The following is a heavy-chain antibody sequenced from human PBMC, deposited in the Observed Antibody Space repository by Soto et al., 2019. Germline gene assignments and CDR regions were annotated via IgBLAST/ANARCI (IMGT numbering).Heavy chain of an antibody. J-gene: IGHJ6*02. Sequence: SETLSLTCAVYGGSFSGYYWSWIRQPPGKGLEWIGEINHSGSTNYNPSLKSRVTISVDTSKNQFSLKLSSVTAADTAVYYCARNNVGSGYSIIYYYYGMDVWGQGTTVTVSS. D-gene: IGHD3-10*01. CDR2: INHSGST. CDR3: ARNNVGSGYSIIYYYYGMDV. CDR1: GGSFSGYY. V-gene: IGHV4-34*01.